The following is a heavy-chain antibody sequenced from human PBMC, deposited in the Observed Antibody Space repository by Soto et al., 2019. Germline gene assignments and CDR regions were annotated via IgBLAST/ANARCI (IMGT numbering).Heavy chain of an antibody. CDR2: ISSTGETT. J-gene: IGHJ4*02. V-gene: IGHV3-48*02. CDR1: GFTFSTYS. Sequence: EVQLVESGGGLVPPGGSLRLSCAASGFTFSTYSMNWVRQAPGKGLEWVSFISSTGETTYYADSVKGRLTISRDNAKNSLFLQMNSLTDEDTAVYYCARDVRLPDYWGQGTLVTVSS. D-gene: IGHD3-10*02. CDR3: ARDVRLPDY.